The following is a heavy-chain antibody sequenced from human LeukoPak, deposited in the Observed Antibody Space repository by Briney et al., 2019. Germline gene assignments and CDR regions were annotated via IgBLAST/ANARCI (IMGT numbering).Heavy chain of an antibody. Sequence: ASVKVSCKASGYTFTGYYMHWVRQAPGQGLEWMGWISAYNGNTNYAQKLQGRVTMTTDTSTSTAYMELRSLRSDDTAVYYCARVGGSYSILGYYYYMDVWGKGTTVTVSS. D-gene: IGHD1-26*01. CDR3: ARVGGSYSILGYYYYMDV. CDR2: ISAYNGNT. V-gene: IGHV1-18*04. J-gene: IGHJ6*03. CDR1: GYTFTGYY.